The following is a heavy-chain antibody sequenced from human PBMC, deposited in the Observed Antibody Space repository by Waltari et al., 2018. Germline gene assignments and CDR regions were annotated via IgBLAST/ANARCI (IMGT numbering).Heavy chain of an antibody. CDR2: ISSISMFI. V-gene: IGHV3-21*01. D-gene: IGHD4-17*01. CDR1: GFTFRDYT. CDR3: VRSDYGDYVGGYY. J-gene: IGHJ4*02. Sequence: EVQLVESGGGLVKPGGSLRLSCAASGFTFRDYTMSWVRQTPGKGLEWVSSISSISMFIYYLDSVKGRSTISRDTAKNSLFLQMNSLRAEDTSVYYCVRSDYGDYVGGYYWGQGTVVTVSS.